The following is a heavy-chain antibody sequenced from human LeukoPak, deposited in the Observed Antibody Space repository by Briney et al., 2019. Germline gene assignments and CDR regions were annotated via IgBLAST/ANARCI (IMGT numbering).Heavy chain of an antibody. CDR3: ARGKKIAAAGRRHYYYYMDV. J-gene: IGHJ6*03. V-gene: IGHV4-59*12. Sequence: SETLSLTCTVSGGSISSYYWSWIRQPPGKGLEWIGYIYYSGSTNYNPSLKSRVTISVDTSKNQFSPKLSSVTAADTAVYYCARGKKIAAAGRRHYYYYMDVWGKGTTVTVSS. D-gene: IGHD6-13*01. CDR2: IYYSGST. CDR1: GGSISSYY.